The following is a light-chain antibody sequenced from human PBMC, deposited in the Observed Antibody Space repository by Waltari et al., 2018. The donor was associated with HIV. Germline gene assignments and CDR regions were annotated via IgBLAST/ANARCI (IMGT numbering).Light chain of an antibody. J-gene: IGLJ2*01. V-gene: IGLV2-23*02. CDR2: EVT. CDR3: CSYASSGTLVV. Sequence: QSALTQPASASGSPGQSISISCPEASSDIGNSNLVSWYQHHTGRAPKLLIFEVTKRPSGVSNRFSGSKSGNTASLTISDLQAEDEADYYCCSYASSGTLVVFGGGTRVTVL. CDR1: SSDIGNSNL.